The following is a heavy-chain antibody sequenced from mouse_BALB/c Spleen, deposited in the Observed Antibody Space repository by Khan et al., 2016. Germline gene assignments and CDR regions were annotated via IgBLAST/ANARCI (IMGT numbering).Heavy chain of an antibody. Sequence: QVQLQQSGAELVKPGASVKLSCKASGYTFTSYCMHWVKQRPGQGLEWIGEIVPSNGRATYNANFKNKATLTVDKSSGTAYLQLSSLTSEDSAVFYCARPYCYGGSFCDVGGAGTTVTVSA. CDR3: ARPYCYGGSFCDV. D-gene: IGHD1-1*01. CDR2: IVPSNGRA. CDR1: GYTFTSYC. V-gene: IGHV1S81*02. J-gene: IGHJ1*01.